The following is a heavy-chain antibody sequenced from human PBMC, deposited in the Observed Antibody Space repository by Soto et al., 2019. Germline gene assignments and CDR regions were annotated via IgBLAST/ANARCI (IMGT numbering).Heavy chain of an antibody. CDR3: ATKVRVTNYLYYGMDV. D-gene: IGHD2-21*02. CDR2: IAFDGSQE. J-gene: IGHJ6*02. Sequence: GGSLILSCAASGFSFNTSGMHWVRQAPGKGLEWVAVIAFDGSQEFYGGSVRGRFTISRDNSKNTLFLQMKSLTPEDTAVYYCATKVRVTNYLYYGMDVWGQGTTVTVSS. CDR1: GFSFNTSG. V-gene: IGHV3-30*03.